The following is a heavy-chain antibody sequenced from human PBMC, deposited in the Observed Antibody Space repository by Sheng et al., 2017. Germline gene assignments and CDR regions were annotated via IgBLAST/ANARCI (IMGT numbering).Heavy chain of an antibody. CDR1: GGSFSGYY. J-gene: IGHJ5*02. D-gene: IGHD2-2*01. CDR3: ARARFDCSSTSCYPLRQTQFDP. CDR2: INHSGST. V-gene: IGHV4-34*01. Sequence: QVQLQQWGAGLLKPSETLSLTCAVYGGSFSGYYWSWIRQPPGKGLEWIGEINHSGSTNYNPSLKSRVTISVDTSKNQFSLKLSSVTAADTAVYYCARARFDCSSTSCYPLRQTQFDPWGQGTLVTVSS.